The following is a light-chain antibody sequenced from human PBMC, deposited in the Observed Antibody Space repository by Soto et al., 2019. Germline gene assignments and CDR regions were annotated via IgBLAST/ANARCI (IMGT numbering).Light chain of an antibody. CDR1: QSISSY. Sequence: DIQMTQSPSSLSASVGDRVTITCRASQSISSYLNWYQQKPGKAPKLLIYAASILQSGVPSRFSGSGSGTDFTLIISSLKPEDFATYYCQQSYSTPYTFGQGTKLEIK. CDR3: QQSYSTPYT. CDR2: AAS. V-gene: IGKV1-39*01. J-gene: IGKJ2*01.